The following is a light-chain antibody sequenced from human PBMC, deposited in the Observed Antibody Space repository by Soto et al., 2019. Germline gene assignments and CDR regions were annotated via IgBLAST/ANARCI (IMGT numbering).Light chain of an antibody. CDR2: EVS. J-gene: IGLJ1*01. Sequence: QSVRTQPASVSGSPGQSITISGTGTSSDVGGYNYVSWYQQHPGKAPKLMIFEVSSRTSGVSYRFSGSKSGNTASLTISGLQAEDEADYYCSSYTSSSPLYGFGSGTKLTVL. CDR1: SSDVGGYNY. CDR3: SSYTSSSPLYG. V-gene: IGLV2-14*01.